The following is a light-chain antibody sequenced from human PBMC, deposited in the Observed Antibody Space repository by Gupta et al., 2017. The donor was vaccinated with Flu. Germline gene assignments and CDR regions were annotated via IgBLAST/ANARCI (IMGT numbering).Light chain of an antibody. CDR2: YDD. CDR3: AACDDIRNTLV. Sequence: RVTISCSGSSSNVGKNAINWYQLLPATSPNLLIYYDDLWASAVSDRFSASKSGTSASLAISWLQAEDEADYYCAACDDIRNTLVFGGGTKLTVL. CDR1: SSNVGKNA. J-gene: IGLJ3*02. V-gene: IGLV1-36*01.